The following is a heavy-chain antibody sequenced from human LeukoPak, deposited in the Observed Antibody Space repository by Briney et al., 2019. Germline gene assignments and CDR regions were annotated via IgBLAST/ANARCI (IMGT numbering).Heavy chain of an antibody. Sequence: GASVKVSCKASGYTFSSHDINWVRQVPGHGLEWLGWMNPNSGNTGYAQKFQGRVAMTRDSSIGTAYLELSSLRSDDTAVYYCARGPARYCSGGSCSPNYYGMDVWGQGTTVTVSS. CDR2: MNPNSGNT. CDR3: ARGPARYCSGGSCSPNYYGMDV. CDR1: GYTFSSHD. D-gene: IGHD2-15*01. J-gene: IGHJ6*02. V-gene: IGHV1-8*01.